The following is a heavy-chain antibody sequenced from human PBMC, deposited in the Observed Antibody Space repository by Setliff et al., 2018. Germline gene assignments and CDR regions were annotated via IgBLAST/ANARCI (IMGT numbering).Heavy chain of an antibody. CDR2: INWNSAST. J-gene: IGHJ6*03. CDR1: GFNFDDYG. V-gene: IGHV3-20*04. D-gene: IGHD6-13*01. CDR3: AKASSSWYRGIYYYYYYMDV. Sequence: GGSLRLSCAASGFNFDDYGMSWVRLVPGKGLEWVSGINWNSASTSYADSVKGRFIISRDNSKNTLYLQMNSLRAEDTAVYYCAKASSSWYRGIYYYYYYMDVWGKGTTVTVSS.